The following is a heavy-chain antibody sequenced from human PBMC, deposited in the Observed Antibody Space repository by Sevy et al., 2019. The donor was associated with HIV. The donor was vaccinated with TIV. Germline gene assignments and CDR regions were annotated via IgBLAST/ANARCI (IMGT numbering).Heavy chain of an antibody. V-gene: IGHV1-69*13. CDR2: IIPIFGTA. CDR3: ARGGSSWTNLDY. J-gene: IGHJ4*02. D-gene: IGHD6-13*01. CDR1: GGTFSSYA. Sequence: ASVKVYCKASGGTFSSYAISWVRQAPGQGLEWMGGIIPIFGTANYAQKFQGRVTITADESTSTAYMELSSLRSEDTAVYYCARGGSSWTNLDYRGQGTLVTVSS.